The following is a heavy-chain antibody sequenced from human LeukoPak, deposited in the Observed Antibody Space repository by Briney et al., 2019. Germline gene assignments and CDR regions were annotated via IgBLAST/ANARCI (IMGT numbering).Heavy chain of an antibody. CDR1: GFTFSSYS. CDR2: ISSSGSTI. D-gene: IGHD2-15*01. Sequence: QPGGSLRLSCAASGFTFSSYSMNWVRQAPGKGLEWVSYISSSGSTIYYADSVKGRFTISRDNAKNSLYLQMNSLRAEDTAVYYCASGSSGSGSNFDYWGQGTLVTVSS. J-gene: IGHJ4*02. V-gene: IGHV3-48*01. CDR3: ASGSSGSGSNFDY.